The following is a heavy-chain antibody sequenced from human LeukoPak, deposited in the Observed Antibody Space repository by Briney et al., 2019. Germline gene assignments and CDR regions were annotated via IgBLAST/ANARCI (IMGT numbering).Heavy chain of an antibody. D-gene: IGHD6-6*01. Sequence: SETLSLTCTVSGYSLRNGYHWAWFRQPPGKGLEWIGNMYYSGSTYYNPSLRSRVTISLDTSKNQFSLQLSSETAADTAVYYCARLVPPGSFDYWGQGTLVTVSS. V-gene: IGHV4-38-2*02. CDR3: ARLVPPGSFDY. J-gene: IGHJ4*02. CDR1: GYSLRNGYH. CDR2: MYYSGST.